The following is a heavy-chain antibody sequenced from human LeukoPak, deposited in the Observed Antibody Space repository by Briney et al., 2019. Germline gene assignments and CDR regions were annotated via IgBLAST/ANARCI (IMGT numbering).Heavy chain of an antibody. CDR2: IIPIFGTA. J-gene: IGHJ5*02. V-gene: IGHV1-69*13. CDR3: ARAKSLRDMATSQGS. Sequence: SVKASCKASGGTFSSYAISWVRQAPGQGLEWMGGIIPIFGTAKYAQRFQGRVTITADESTSTAYMELSSLRSEDTAVYYCARAKSLRDMATSQGSWGQGTLVTVSS. CDR1: GGTFSSYA. D-gene: IGHD5-24*01.